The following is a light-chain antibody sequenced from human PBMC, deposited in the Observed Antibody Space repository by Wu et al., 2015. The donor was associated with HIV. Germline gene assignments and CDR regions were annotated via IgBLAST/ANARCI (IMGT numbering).Light chain of an antibody. CDR1: QVINSA. J-gene: IGKJ2*01. V-gene: IGKV1D-13*01. CDR3: QQFNNNPLT. CDR2: DAS. Sequence: AVHLTQSPSSLSASVGDRVIVTCRSSQVINSALAWYQQKPGKPPRLLIYDASLLNGGVPSRFSGSRSGTDFNLTINGLRPEDFATYYCQQFNNNPLTFGQGTRLDVK.